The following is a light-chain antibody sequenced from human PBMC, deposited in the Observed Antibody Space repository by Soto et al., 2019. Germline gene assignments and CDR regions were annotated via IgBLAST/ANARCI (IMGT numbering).Light chain of an antibody. V-gene: IGLV2-23*02. CDR2: EVS. J-gene: IGLJ1*01. Sequence: QSVLTQPASVSGSPGQSITISCTGTSSDVGSYNLVSWYQQHPGKAPKLMTYEVSKRPSGVSNRFSGSKSGNTASLTISGLQAEDEAAYYCCSYAGSPYVFGTGTKVTVL. CDR3: CSYAGSPYV. CDR1: SSDVGSYNL.